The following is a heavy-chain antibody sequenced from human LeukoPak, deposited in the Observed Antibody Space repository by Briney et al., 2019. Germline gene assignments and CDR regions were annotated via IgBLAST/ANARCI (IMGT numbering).Heavy chain of an antibody. D-gene: IGHD2-15*01. Sequence: ASVKVSCKASGYTFTSYDINWVRQATGQGLEWMGWMNPNSGNTGYTQKFQGRVTMTRNTSISTAYMELSSLRSEAPAVSYCARGAASRSGGYGGQGTLVTVSS. CDR3: ARGAASRSGGY. CDR1: GYTFTSYD. J-gene: IGHJ4*02. CDR2: MNPNSGNT. V-gene: IGHV1-8*01.